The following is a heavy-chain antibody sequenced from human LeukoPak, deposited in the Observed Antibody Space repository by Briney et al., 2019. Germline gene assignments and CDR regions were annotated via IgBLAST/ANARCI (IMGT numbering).Heavy chain of an antibody. CDR2: ISGSGGST. CDR1: GFTFSSYA. J-gene: IGHJ4*02. CDR3: AKGPKRGYSYGKLDY. Sequence: PGGSLRLSCAASGFTFSSYAMSWVRQAPGKGLEWVSAISGSGGSTYYADSVEGRFTISRDNSKNTPYLQMNSLRAEDTAVYYCAKGPKRGYSYGKLDYWGQGTLVTVSS. V-gene: IGHV3-23*01. D-gene: IGHD5-18*01.